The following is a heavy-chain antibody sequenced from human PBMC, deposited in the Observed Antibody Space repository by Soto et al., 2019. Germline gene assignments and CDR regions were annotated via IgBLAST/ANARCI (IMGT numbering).Heavy chain of an antibody. CDR3: AKGAYSSPSEGYYYYYYYMDV. D-gene: IGHD6-13*01. J-gene: IGHJ6*03. Sequence: PGGSLRLSCAASGFTFDDYAMHWVRQAPGKGLEWVSGISWNSGSIGYADSVKGRFTISRDNAKNSLYLQMNSLRAEDTALYYCAKGAYSSPSEGYYYYYYYMDVWGKGTTVTVSS. CDR2: ISWNSGSI. V-gene: IGHV3-9*01. CDR1: GFTFDDYA.